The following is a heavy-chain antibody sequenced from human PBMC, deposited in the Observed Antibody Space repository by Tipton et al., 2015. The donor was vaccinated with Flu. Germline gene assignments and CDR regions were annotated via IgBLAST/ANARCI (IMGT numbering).Heavy chain of an antibody. CDR3: AREVVAGDPFTYFYMDV. D-gene: IGHD6-19*01. CDR1: SGSIRSTNYF. CDR2: IYPSGTT. Sequence: TLSLTCTVSSGSIRSTNYFCAWIRQPPGKRLELIGCIYPSGTTDFHPSLKSRVTISLDTSKNQFSLNLKSVTAADTAVYYCAREVVAGDPFTYFYMDVWGKGAAVTVSS. V-gene: IGHV4-39*07. J-gene: IGHJ6*03.